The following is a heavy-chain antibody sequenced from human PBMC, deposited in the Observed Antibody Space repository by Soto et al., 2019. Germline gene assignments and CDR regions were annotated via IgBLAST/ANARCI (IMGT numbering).Heavy chain of an antibody. CDR1: GFTFSSYG. CDR2: IWYDGSNK. CDR3: ARDLRWHNIRYWYFDL. J-gene: IGHJ2*01. V-gene: IGHV3-33*01. D-gene: IGHD4-17*01. Sequence: QVQLVESGGGVVQPGRSLRLSCAASGFTFSSYGMHWVRQAPGKGLEWVAVIWYDGSNKYYADSVKGRFTISRDNSKNTLYLQMNSLRAEDTAVYYCARDLRWHNIRYWYFDLWGRGTLVTVSS.